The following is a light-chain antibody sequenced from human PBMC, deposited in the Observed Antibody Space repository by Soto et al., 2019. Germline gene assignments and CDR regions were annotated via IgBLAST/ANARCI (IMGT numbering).Light chain of an antibody. CDR3: QQYNRVPLT. CDR1: QSISSW. Sequence: DIQMTQSPSTLSASVGDRVTITCRASQSISSWLAWYQQKPGKAPKLLIYDASSLESGVPSRFSGSGSGTDFTLTISSLQPDDFATYYCQQYNRVPLTFGGGTKVEIK. J-gene: IGKJ4*01. V-gene: IGKV1-5*01. CDR2: DAS.